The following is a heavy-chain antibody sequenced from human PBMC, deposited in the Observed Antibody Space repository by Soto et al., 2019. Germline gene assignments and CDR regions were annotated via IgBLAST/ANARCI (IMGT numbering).Heavy chain of an antibody. CDR1: GFTFSSYW. CDR3: ARGIAARPAPCDY. J-gene: IGHJ4*02. V-gene: IGHV3-7*01. CDR2: IKEDGSEK. D-gene: IGHD6-6*01. Sequence: EVQLVESGGGLVQPGGSLRLSCAASGFTFSSYWMSWVRQAPGKGLEWVANIKEDGSEKYLVDSVKGRFTISRDNAKNSLFLQMNSLRAEDTAVYHCARGIAARPAPCDYWGQGTLVTVSS.